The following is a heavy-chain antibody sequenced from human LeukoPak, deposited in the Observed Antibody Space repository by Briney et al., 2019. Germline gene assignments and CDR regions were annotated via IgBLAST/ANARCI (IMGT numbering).Heavy chain of an antibody. V-gene: IGHV1-18*01. CDR2: ISAYNGNT. CDR1: GYTFTSYG. Sequence: GASVKVSCKASGYTFTSYGISWVRQAPGQGLEWMGWISAYNGNTNYAQKLQGRVTMTTDTSTSTAYMELRSLRSDDTALYYCARGYCSGGSCYWFDPWGQGTLVTVSS. J-gene: IGHJ5*02. D-gene: IGHD2-15*01. CDR3: ARGYCSGGSCYWFDP.